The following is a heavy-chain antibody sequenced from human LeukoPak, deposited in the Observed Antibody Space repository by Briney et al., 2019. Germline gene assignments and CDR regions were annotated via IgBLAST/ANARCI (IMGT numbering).Heavy chain of an antibody. D-gene: IGHD4-23*01. J-gene: IGHJ3*02. CDR2: IGYTGDST. CDR3: AKSPTVDAAFDI. V-gene: IGHV3-23*01. Sequence: PGGSLRLSCAASGLTFSSYEMNWVRQAPGKGLEWVSGIGYTGDSTFYADSVKGRFTVSRDSSKNTLFLHMNSLRAEDTALYYCAKSPTVDAAFDIWGQGTMVTVSS. CDR1: GLTFSSYE.